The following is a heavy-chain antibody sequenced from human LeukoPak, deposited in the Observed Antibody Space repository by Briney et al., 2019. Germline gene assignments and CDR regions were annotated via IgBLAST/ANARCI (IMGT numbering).Heavy chain of an antibody. Sequence: GGSLRLSCGASGLTLSSSGMHWVRQAQGKGLEWVSHIWYDGSNKYYADSVKGRFTISRDNSKNTLYLQMDSLRAEDTALYFCARTDTLDRGPIIDPLDYWGQGTLVTVSS. V-gene: IGHV3-33*01. CDR1: GLTLSSSG. CDR3: ARTDTLDRGPIIDPLDY. D-gene: IGHD3-10*01. J-gene: IGHJ4*02. CDR2: IWYDGSNK.